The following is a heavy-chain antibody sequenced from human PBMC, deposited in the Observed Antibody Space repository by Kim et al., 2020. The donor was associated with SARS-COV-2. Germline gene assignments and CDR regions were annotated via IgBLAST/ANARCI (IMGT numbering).Heavy chain of an antibody. CDR1: GFTVSSNY. Sequence: GGSLRLSCAASGFTVSSNYMSWVRQAPGKGLEWVSVIYSGGSTYYADSVKGRFTISRDNSKNTLYLQMNSLRAEDTAVYYCARELYGSGSYYNFNWFDPWGQGTLVTVSS. CDR3: ARELYGSGSYYNFNWFDP. J-gene: IGHJ5*02. V-gene: IGHV3-66*01. CDR2: IYSGGST. D-gene: IGHD3-10*01.